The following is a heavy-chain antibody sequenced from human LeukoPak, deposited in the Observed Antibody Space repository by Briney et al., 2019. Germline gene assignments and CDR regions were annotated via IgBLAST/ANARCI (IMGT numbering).Heavy chain of an antibody. CDR3: ARDGGSGSFF. CDR2: ISAYNSNT. D-gene: IGHD1-26*01. CDR1: GYTFSNYG. J-gene: IGHJ4*02. V-gene: IGHV1-18*01. Sequence: ASVKVSCKASGYTFSNYGISWVRQAPGQGLEWMGWISAYNSNTNYAQKLQGRVTMTTETSTTTVYMELRSLRSDDTAIYYCARDGGSGSFFWGQGTLVTVSS.